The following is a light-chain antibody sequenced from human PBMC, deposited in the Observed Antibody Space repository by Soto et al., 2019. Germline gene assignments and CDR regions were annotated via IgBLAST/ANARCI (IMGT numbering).Light chain of an antibody. CDR3: QQYDASLWT. J-gene: IGKJ1*01. Sequence: EIVLTQSPGTLSLSPGERATLSCRASQSLTSSYLAWYQQKPGQSPRLLIYGASRRATGIPDRFSGSGSGTDFTLTISRLEPEDFAVYYCQQYDASLWTFGQGTKVE. V-gene: IGKV3-20*01. CDR2: GAS. CDR1: QSLTSSY.